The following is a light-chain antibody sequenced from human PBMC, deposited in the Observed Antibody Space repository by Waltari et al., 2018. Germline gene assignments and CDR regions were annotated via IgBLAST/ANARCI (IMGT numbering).Light chain of an antibody. CDR2: KVS. CDR1: QSLVHSDGKTY. V-gene: IGKV2-30*02. Sequence: VVMTQSPLSLPVIVGQPAPISCSSRQSLVHSDGKTYLNGFEQRPGQSPRSLIYKVSHRDSGGPDRFSASGSGTDFTLKISRVEAEDVGVYYCMQGTHWPLTFGQGTKLEI. J-gene: IGKJ2*01. CDR3: MQGTHWPLT.